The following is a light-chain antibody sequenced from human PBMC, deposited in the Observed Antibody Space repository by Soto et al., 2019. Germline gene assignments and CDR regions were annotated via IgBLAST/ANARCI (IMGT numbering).Light chain of an antibody. CDR3: QQYNTYST. J-gene: IGKJ5*01. CDR1: YIISDY. Sequence: DIQMTQSPSSLSASIGDRFTITCRASYIISDYLNWYQQKPGIAPKLLIYDASSLKSGVPARFSGSGSGTEFTLTISSLQPDDFATYYCQQYNTYSTFGQGTRLEIK. V-gene: IGKV1-5*01. CDR2: DAS.